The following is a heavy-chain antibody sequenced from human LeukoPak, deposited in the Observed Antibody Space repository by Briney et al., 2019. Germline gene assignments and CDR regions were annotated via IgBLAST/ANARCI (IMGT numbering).Heavy chain of an antibody. CDR2: IYYSGST. J-gene: IGHJ4*02. CDR1: GGSISSSSYY. D-gene: IGHD3-22*01. CDR3: ARHPKIAPFDY. Sequence: SETLSLTCTVSGGSISSSSYYWGWIRQPPGKGREWIGSIYYSGSTYYNPSLKSRVTISVDTSKNQFSLKLSSVTAADTAVYYCARHPKIAPFDYWGQGTLVTVSS. V-gene: IGHV4-39*01.